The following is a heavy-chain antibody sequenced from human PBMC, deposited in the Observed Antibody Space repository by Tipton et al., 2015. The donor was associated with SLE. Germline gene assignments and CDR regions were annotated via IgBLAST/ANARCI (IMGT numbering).Heavy chain of an antibody. D-gene: IGHD3-3*01. CDR2: INHSGST. J-gene: IGHJ5*02. V-gene: IGHV4-34*01. CDR1: GGSFSGYY. Sequence: LRLSCAVYGGSFSGYYWSWIRQPPGKGLEWIGEINHSGSTNYNPSLKSRVTISVDTSKNQFSLKLSSVTAADTAVYYCARSTIFGVVTNWFDPWGQGTLVTVSS. CDR3: ARSTIFGVVTNWFDP.